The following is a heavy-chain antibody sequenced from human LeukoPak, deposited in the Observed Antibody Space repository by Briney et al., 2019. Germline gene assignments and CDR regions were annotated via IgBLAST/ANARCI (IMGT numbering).Heavy chain of an antibody. CDR3: AKTPQASVSRGIIIPHFDY. V-gene: IGHV3-53*05. CDR2: IYSGGST. CDR1: GFTVSSNY. D-gene: IGHD3-10*01. Sequence: GGSLRLSCAASGFTVSSNYMSWVRQAPGKGLEWVSVIYSGGSTYYADSVKGRFTISRDNAKNTLYLQMNSLRAEDTAVYYCAKTPQASVSRGIIIPHFDYWGQGTLVTVSS. J-gene: IGHJ4*02.